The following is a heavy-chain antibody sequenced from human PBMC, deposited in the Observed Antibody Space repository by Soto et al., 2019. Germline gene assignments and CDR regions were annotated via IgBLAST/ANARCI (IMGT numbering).Heavy chain of an antibody. CDR1: GGTFSSYA. J-gene: IGHJ3*02. V-gene: IGHV1-69*13. Sequence: AASVKVSCKASGGTFSSYAISWVRQAPGQGLEWMGGIIPILGTANYAQKFQGRVTITADESTSTAYMELSSLRSEDTAVYYCASTTMADAFDIWGQGTMVTVSS. CDR2: IIPILGTA. D-gene: IGHD5-18*01. CDR3: ASTTMADAFDI.